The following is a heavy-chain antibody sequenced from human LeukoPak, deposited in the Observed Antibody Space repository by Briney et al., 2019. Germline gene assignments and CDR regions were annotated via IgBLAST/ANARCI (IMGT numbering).Heavy chain of an antibody. CDR2: IYYSGST. J-gene: IGHJ4*02. V-gene: IGHV4-59*08. CDR1: GGSISSYY. D-gene: IGHD1-26*01. Sequence: PSETLSLTCTVSGGSISSYYWSWIRQPPGKGLEWIGDIYYSGSTNYNPSLKSRVTISVDMSKNQFSLRLSSVTAADTAVYYSARLASGSYGPLTPFDYWGQGTLVTVSS. CDR3: ARLASGSYGPLTPFDY.